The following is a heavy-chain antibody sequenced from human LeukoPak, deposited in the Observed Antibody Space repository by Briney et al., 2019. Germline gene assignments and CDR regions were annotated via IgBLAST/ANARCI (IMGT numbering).Heavy chain of an antibody. J-gene: IGHJ4*02. CDR2: IFYSGST. D-gene: IGHD4-11*01. V-gene: IGHV4-4*02. CDR3: AKSYSNYPPYFDY. Sequence: SETLSLTCAVSGGSISNSNWWSWVRQPPGKGLEWIGEIFYSGSTNYNPSLKSRVTLSLDKSKNQFSLQLSSVTAADTAVYYCAKSYSNYPPYFDYWGQGTLVTVSS. CDR1: GGSISNSNW.